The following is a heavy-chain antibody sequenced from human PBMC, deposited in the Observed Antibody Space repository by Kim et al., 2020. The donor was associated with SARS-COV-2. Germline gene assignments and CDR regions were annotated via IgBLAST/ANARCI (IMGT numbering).Heavy chain of an antibody. Sequence: ASVKVSCKASGYTFTSYGISWVRQAPGQGLEWMGWISAYNGNTNYAQKLQGRVTMTTDTSTSTAYMELRSLRSDDTAVYYCARDSGGRYCSGGSCSFSWYFDLWGRGTLVTVSS. D-gene: IGHD2-15*01. J-gene: IGHJ2*01. CDR1: GYTFTSYG. CDR2: ISAYNGNT. CDR3: ARDSGGRYCSGGSCSFSWYFDL. V-gene: IGHV1-18*01.